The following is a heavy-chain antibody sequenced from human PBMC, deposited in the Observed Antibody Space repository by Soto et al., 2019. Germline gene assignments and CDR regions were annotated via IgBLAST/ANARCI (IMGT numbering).Heavy chain of an antibody. V-gene: IGHV3-21*01. Sequence: GGSLRRSFEAPGFTFSRFSMNWVRQVPGKVLELVASISSASSETWYSYSVKGRFIISRDNYQNSLFLQMNTLRPDDSAIYYCARVAYWGPGTPVKVS. J-gene: IGHJ1*01. CDR3: ARVAY. CDR1: GFTFSRFS. CDR2: ISSASSET.